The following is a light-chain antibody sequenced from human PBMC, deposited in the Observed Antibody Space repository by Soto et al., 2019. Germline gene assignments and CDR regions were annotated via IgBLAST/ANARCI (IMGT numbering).Light chain of an antibody. J-gene: IGKJ1*01. CDR1: QSVSRY. CDR3: QQYGDSPQT. Sequence: EIVMTQSPASLSVSPGERVTLSCTASQSVSRYLAWYQQIPGQAPRLLIHGASTGAIGVPDRFSGSGSGTEFTLTITRLEPEDFAVYYCQQYGDSPQTFGPGTKVDIK. V-gene: IGKV3-15*01. CDR2: GAS.